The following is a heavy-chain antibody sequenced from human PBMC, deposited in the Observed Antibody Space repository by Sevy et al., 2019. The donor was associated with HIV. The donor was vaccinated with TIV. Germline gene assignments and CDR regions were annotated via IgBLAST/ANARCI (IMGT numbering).Heavy chain of an antibody. Sequence: GGSLRLSCAASGFTFSNVWMSWVRQAPGKGLEWVRRIKSKPDGGTTDYAAPVKGRFTISRDDSKNTLYLQMNSLKTEDTAIYYCTTDSINRGLSALLDYWGQGTLVTVSS. CDR3: TTDSINRGLSALLDY. CDR1: GFTFSNVW. V-gene: IGHV3-15*01. CDR2: IKSKPDGGTT. D-gene: IGHD3-10*01. J-gene: IGHJ4*02.